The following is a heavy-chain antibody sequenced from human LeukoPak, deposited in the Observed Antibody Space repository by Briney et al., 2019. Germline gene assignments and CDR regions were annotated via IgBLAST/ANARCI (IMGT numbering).Heavy chain of an antibody. CDR3: ARGSRIVGAPPDY. Sequence: GGSLRLSCAASGFIFSSFTMSWVRQAPGKGLEWVSSISSSSSYIYSRDSVQGRFTISRDNAKNSLYLQMNSLRAEDTAVYYCARGSRIVGAPPDYWGQGILVTVSS. D-gene: IGHD1-26*01. CDR2: ISSSSSYI. V-gene: IGHV3-21*01. CDR1: GFIFSSFT. J-gene: IGHJ4*02.